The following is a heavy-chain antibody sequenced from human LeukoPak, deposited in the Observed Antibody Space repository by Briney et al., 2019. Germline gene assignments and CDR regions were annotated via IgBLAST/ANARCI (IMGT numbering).Heavy chain of an antibody. V-gene: IGHV3-23*01. D-gene: IGHD6-19*01. CDR2: ISGSGGST. CDR1: GFTFSSYA. J-gene: IGHJ4*02. Sequence: GGSLRLSCAASGFTFSSYAMSWVRQAPGKGLEWVSSISGSGGSTYYADSVKGRFTISRDNSKNTLYLQMNSLRAEDTAVYYCAKDKGSGWSPLDYWGQGTLVTVSS. CDR3: AKDKGSGWSPLDY.